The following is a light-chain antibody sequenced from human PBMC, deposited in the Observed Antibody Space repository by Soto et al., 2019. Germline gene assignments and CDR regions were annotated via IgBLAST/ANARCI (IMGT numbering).Light chain of an antibody. J-gene: IGLJ1*01. CDR1: ISDVGGYNY. CDR2: DVS. Sequence: QSVLTQPASVSGSPGQSITISCTGTISDVGGYNYVAWYQQYPGKAPKLMIYDVSNRPSGVSNRFSGSKSGNTASLTISGLQAEDEADYYCSSYSTSSGPSYVFGTGTKVTVL. V-gene: IGLV2-14*01. CDR3: SSYSTSSGPSYV.